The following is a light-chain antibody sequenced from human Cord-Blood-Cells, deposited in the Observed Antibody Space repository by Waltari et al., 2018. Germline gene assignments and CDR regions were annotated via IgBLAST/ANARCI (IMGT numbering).Light chain of an antibody. Sequence: QSALPQPPSLSGSPGRSSTISCTGTSSDVGGYNYVSCYQQHPAKPPKLMIYDVSKRPSGVSNRFAGSKAGNTASLTISGLQAEDEADYYCSSYTSSNTWVFGGGTKLTVL. V-gene: IGLV2-14*01. CDR2: DVS. CDR1: SSDVGGYNY. J-gene: IGLJ3*02. CDR3: SSYTSSNTWV.